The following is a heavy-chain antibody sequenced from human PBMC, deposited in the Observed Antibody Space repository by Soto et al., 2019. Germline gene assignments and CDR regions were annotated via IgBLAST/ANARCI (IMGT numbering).Heavy chain of an antibody. CDR3: ARDLVGLYYDSSGPDY. CDR2: ISSSGSTI. V-gene: IGHV3-48*03. Sequence: GGSLRLSCAASGFTFSSYEMNWVRQAPGKGLEWVSYISSSGSTIYYADSVKGRFTISRDNAKNSLYLQMNSLRAEDTAVYYCARDLVGLYYDSSGPDYWGQGTLVTVS. D-gene: IGHD3-22*01. CDR1: GFTFSSYE. J-gene: IGHJ4*02.